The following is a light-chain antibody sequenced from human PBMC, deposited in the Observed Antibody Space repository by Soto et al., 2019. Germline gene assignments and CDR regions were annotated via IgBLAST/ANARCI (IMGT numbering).Light chain of an antibody. J-gene: IGKJ1*01. Sequence: DIVLTQSPDSLAVSLGERATINCKSSQSVLYSSNNKNYFAWYQQKPGQPPKLLIYWASTRESGVPDRFSGSGSGTDFTLTISSLQAEDVAVYYCQQYYSTPQTFGQGTEVEVK. CDR1: QSVLYSSNNKNY. CDR2: WAS. CDR3: QQYYSTPQT. V-gene: IGKV4-1*01.